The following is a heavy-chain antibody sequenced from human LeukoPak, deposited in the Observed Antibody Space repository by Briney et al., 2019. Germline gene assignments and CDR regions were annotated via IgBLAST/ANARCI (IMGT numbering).Heavy chain of an antibody. CDR3: ARDGGGSGYPYYYYYGMDA. V-gene: IGHV4-34*01. CDR2: INHSGST. J-gene: IGHJ6*02. D-gene: IGHD3-22*01. Sequence: SETLSLTCAVYGGSFSGYYWSWIRQPPGKGLEWIGEINHSGSTNYNPSLKSRVTISVDTSKNQFSLKLSSVTAADTAVYYCARDGGGSGYPYYYYYGMDAWGQGTTVTVSS. CDR1: GGSFSGYY.